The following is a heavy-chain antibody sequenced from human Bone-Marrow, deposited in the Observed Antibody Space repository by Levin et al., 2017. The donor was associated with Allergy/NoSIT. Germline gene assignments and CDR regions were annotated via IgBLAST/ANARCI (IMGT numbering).Heavy chain of an antibody. V-gene: IGHV3-30*18. CDR1: GFSFSDYG. CDR2: ISHDGSFK. J-gene: IGHJ4*02. CDR3: AKNLFTMVRGVVEAFDS. Sequence: GESLKISCAASGFSFSDYGMHWVRQAPGKGLEWVAVISHDGSFKNYADSVKGRLTISRDNSKNTLFLHLNSLRSEDTALYYCAKNLFTMVRGVVEAFDSWGQGALVTVSS. D-gene: IGHD3-10*01.